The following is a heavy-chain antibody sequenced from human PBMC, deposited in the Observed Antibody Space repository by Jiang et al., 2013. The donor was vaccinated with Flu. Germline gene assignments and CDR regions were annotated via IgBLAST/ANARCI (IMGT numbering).Heavy chain of an antibody. Sequence: KGSGYSFTSYWISWVRQMPGKGLEWMGRIDPSDSYTNYSPSFQGHVTISADKSISTAYLQWSSLKASDTAMYYCARRTYYYDSSGYYYYFDYWGQGTLVTVSS. CDR3: ARRTYYYDSSGYYYYFDY. CDR1: GYSFTSYW. V-gene: IGHV5-10-1*01. CDR2: IDPSDSYT. J-gene: IGHJ4*02. D-gene: IGHD3-22*01.